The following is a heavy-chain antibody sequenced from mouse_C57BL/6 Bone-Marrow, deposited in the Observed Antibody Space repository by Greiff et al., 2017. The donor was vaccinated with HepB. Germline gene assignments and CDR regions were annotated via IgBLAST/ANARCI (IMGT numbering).Heavy chain of an antibody. V-gene: IGHV1-9*01. CDR2: ILPGSGST. Sequence: QVQLQQSGAELMKPGASVKLSCKATGYTFTGSWIEWVKQRPGHGLEWIGEILPGSGSTNYNEKFKGKATFTADTSSNTAYMQRSSLTTEDSAIYYCARAAQATGFAYWGQGTLVTVSA. J-gene: IGHJ3*01. CDR3: ARAAQATGFAY. D-gene: IGHD3-2*02. CDR1: GYTFTGSW.